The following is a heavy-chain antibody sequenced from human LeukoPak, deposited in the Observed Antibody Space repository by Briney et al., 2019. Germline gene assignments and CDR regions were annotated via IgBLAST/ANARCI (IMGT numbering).Heavy chain of an antibody. CDR3: AREMGGNSNYYYYYYGMDV. V-gene: IGHV3-21*01. Sequence: GSLRLSCAASGFTFSSYSMNWVRQAPGKGLEWVSSISSSSSYIYYADSVKGRFTISRDNAKNSLYLQMNSLRAEDTAVYYCAREMGGNSNYYYYYYGMDVWGQGTTVTVSS. D-gene: IGHD4-23*01. CDR1: GFTFSSYS. J-gene: IGHJ6*02. CDR2: ISSSSSYI.